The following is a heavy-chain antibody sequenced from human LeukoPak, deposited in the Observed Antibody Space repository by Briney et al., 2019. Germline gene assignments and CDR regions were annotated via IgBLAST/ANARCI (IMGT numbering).Heavy chain of an antibody. D-gene: IGHD6-6*01. Sequence: GGSLRLSCAASGVTFSNYGMSWVRQAPGKGLEWVSAISDSGSDTCYADSVKGRFTISRDNSKNTMYLQMNSLRAEDTAVYYCAKRVPYSSSSVYFDSWGQGTLVTVSS. V-gene: IGHV3-23*01. CDR1: GVTFSNYG. CDR2: ISDSGSDT. J-gene: IGHJ4*02. CDR3: AKRVPYSSSSVYFDS.